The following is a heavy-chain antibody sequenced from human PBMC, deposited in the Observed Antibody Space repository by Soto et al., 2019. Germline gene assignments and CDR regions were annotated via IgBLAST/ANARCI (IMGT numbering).Heavy chain of an antibody. D-gene: IGHD2-2*02. CDR1: GFDYSSYS. V-gene: IGHV3-23*01. CDR3: AKSKGGNTVRTIDY. Sequence: GGSLRLSCVASGFDYSSYSMIWVRQAPGKGMEWVSTISISGPYYADSVKGRFTISRDNSRNTMYLQMKSLRAEDTAVYYCAKSKGGNTVRTIDYWGQGTLVTVSS. J-gene: IGHJ4*02. CDR2: ISISGP.